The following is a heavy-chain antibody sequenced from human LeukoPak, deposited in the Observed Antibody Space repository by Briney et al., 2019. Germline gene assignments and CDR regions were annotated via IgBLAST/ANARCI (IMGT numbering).Heavy chain of an antibody. J-gene: IGHJ4*02. CDR3: ARDRGPDFDY. D-gene: IGHD3/OR15-3a*01. CDR2: INPSSGST. CDR1: GYTFTSLY. Sequence: ASVKVSCKASGYTFTSLYMHWVRQAPGQGLEWMGVINPSSGSTSNAQKFQGRVTMTRDTSTSTVYMELSSLRSEDTAVYYCARDRGPDFDYWGQGTLVTVSS. V-gene: IGHV1-46*01.